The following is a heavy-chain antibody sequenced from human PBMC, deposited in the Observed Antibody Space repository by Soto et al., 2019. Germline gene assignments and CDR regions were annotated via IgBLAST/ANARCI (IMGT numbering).Heavy chain of an antibody. J-gene: IGHJ2*01. D-gene: IGHD3-16*01. CDR2: VHYSGST. V-gene: IGHV4-59*01. Sequence: PXETQSVTYPGSGGYIRNYYLSWILQSPGKGLEWIGFVHYSGSTNYNPSLKSRVTITVDTSKNQFYLKLSFVTAADTAVYYCAREGNFDSSYDYFFQTCNLWGRGALVTVSS. CDR3: AREGNFDSSYDYFFQTCNL. CDR1: GGYIRNYY.